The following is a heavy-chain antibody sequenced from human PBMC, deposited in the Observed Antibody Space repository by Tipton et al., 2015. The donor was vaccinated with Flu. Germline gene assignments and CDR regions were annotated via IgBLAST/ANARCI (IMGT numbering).Heavy chain of an antibody. CDR2: IYSSGIT. CDR3: ARGSGSGTFVIFDY. CDR1: GGSLSSFY. J-gene: IGHJ4*02. V-gene: IGHV4-4*07. Sequence: LRLSCTVSGGSLSSFYWTWIRQPAGKGLEWIRRIYSSGITKYNPSLKSRVTMSVDTSKNQFSLSLSSVTAADTAVYYCARGSGSGTFVIFDYWGQGTLVAVSS. D-gene: IGHD3-10*01.